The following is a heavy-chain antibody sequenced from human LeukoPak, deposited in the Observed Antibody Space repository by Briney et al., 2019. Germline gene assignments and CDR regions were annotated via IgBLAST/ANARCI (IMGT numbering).Heavy chain of an antibody. CDR2: INHSGST. J-gene: IGHJ6*03. CDR1: GGCFSGYY. Sequence: SETLSLTCAVYGGCFSGYYWSWIRQPPGKGLEWIGEINHSGSTNYNPSLKSRVTISVDTSKNQFSLKLSSVTAADTAVYYCARVSFFRWAATRPSYYYYYMDVWGKGTTVTISS. D-gene: IGHD2-15*01. CDR3: ARVSFFRWAATRPSYYYYYMDV. V-gene: IGHV4-34*01.